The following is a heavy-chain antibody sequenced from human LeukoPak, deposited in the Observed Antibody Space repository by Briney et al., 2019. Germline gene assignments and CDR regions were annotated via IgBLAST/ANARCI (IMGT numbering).Heavy chain of an antibody. CDR1: RGSISSYY. CDR2: IYYSGST. J-gene: IGHJ4*02. D-gene: IGHD2-2*01. V-gene: IGHV4-59*01. CDR3: ARFSSGCSTASCYLTY. Sequence: SETLSLTCTVSRGSISSYYWSWIRQPPGQGLEWIGYIYYSGSTDYNPSLKSRVNISVDTSKNQFSLKLSSVTAADTAVYYCARFSSGCSTASCYLTYWGQGALVTVSS.